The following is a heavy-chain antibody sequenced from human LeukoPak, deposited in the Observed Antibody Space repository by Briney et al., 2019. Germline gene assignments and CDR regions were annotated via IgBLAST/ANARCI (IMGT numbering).Heavy chain of an antibody. Sequence: GRSLRLSCAASGFTFDDYAMHWVRQAPGKGLEWVSGISWNSGSIGYADSVKGRFTISRDNAKNSLYLQMNSLRTEDMAFYYCTKGFTSGWIFDAFDMWGQGTMVTVSS. CDR3: TKGFTSGWIFDAFDM. CDR1: GFTFDDYA. CDR2: ISWNSGSI. J-gene: IGHJ3*02. D-gene: IGHD6-19*01. V-gene: IGHV3-9*03.